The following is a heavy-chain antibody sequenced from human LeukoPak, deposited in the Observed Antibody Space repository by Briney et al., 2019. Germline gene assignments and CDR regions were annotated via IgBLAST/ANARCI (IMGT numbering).Heavy chain of an antibody. CDR1: GFTFSSYS. CDR3: ARTQPGKGAFDI. V-gene: IGHV3-21*01. CDR2: ISSSSSYI. Sequence: GGSLRLSCAASGFTFSSYSMNWVRQAPGKGLEWVSSISSSSSYIYYADSVKGRFTISRDNAKNSLYLQMNSLRAEDTAVYYCARTQPGKGAFDIWGQGTMVTVSS. J-gene: IGHJ3*02. D-gene: IGHD7-27*01.